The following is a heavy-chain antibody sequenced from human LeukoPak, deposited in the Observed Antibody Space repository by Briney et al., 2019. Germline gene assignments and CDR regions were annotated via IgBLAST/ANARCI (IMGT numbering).Heavy chain of an antibody. CDR2: MNPKSGAT. CDR1: GYTFTGYY. Sequence: ASVKVSCKASGYTFTGYYMHWVRQAPGQGLEWMGWMNPKSGATDYARKFQGRVTMTRDTSISTAYMELTRLRSDDTAVYFCARGSDYDDYFYMDFWGKGTTVTVSS. V-gene: IGHV1-2*02. J-gene: IGHJ6*03. CDR3: ARGSDYDDYFYMDF.